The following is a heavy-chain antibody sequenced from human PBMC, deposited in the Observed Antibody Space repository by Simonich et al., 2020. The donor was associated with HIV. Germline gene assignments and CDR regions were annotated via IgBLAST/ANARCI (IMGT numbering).Heavy chain of an antibody. V-gene: IGHV4-34*02. D-gene: IGHD3-10*01. CDR1: GGSFSGYY. CDR2: INHRGST. CDR3: ARAGLTMVRGVPASFDV. J-gene: IGHJ3*01. Sequence: QVELQQWGAGLLKPSETLSLTCAVFGGSFSGYYWTWIRQPPGKGLEGIGEINHRGSTTCNPALKSGVTISVETSKNQFSLKLRSVTAADTAVYYCARAGLTMVRGVPASFDVWGQGTMVTVSS.